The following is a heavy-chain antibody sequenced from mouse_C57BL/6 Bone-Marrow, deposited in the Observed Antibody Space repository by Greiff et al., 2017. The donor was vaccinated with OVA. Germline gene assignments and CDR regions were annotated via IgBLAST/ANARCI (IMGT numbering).Heavy chain of an antibody. J-gene: IGHJ1*03. Sequence: EVQGVESGGGLVKPGGSLKLSCAASGFTFSSYAMSWVRQTPEKRLEWVATISDGGSYTYYPDNVKGRFTISRDNAKNNLYLQMSHLKSEDTAMYYCAREGPITTVVADWYFDVWGTGTTVTVSS. CDR2: ISDGGSYT. D-gene: IGHD1-1*01. CDR3: AREGPITTVVADWYFDV. CDR1: GFTFSSYA. V-gene: IGHV5-4*01.